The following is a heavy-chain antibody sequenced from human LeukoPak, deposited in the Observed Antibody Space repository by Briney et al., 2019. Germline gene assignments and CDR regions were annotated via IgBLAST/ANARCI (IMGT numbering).Heavy chain of an antibody. V-gene: IGHV3-30*04. Sequence: GGSLRLSCAASGFTFSSYAMHWVRQAPGKGLEWVAVISYDGSNKYYADSGKGRFTISRDNSKNTLYLQMNSLRAEDTAVYYCARDQHIVVVTAIGGAFDYWGQGTLVTVSS. J-gene: IGHJ4*02. CDR2: ISYDGSNK. D-gene: IGHD2-21*02. CDR3: ARDQHIVVVTAIGGAFDY. CDR1: GFTFSSYA.